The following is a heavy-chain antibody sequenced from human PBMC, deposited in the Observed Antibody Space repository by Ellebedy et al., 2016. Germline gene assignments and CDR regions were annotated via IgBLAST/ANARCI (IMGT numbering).Heavy chain of an antibody. D-gene: IGHD1-20*01. V-gene: IGHV3-30*18. CDR1: GFTFRSYG. CDR2: ISYDGSNK. J-gene: IGHJ4*02. CDR3: AKDRYTYITGTTSFDY. Sequence: LSLTXXASGFTFRSYGMHWVRQAPGKGLEWVAVISYDGSNKYYADSVKGRFTISRDNSKNTLYLQMNSLRAEDTAVYYCAKDRYTYITGTTSFDYWGQGTLVTVSS.